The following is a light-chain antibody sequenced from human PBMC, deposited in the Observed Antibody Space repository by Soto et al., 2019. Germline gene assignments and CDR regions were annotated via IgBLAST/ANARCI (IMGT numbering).Light chain of an antibody. J-gene: IGKJ1*01. CDR1: QSVSSN. V-gene: IGKV3-15*01. CDR3: QQRSNWPRT. Sequence: EIVMTQSPATLSVSPGERVTLSCRASQSVSSNLSWYQQKVGHAPRLLIYGASTRATGIPARFSGSGSGTEFTLTISSLEPEDFAVYYCQQRSNWPRTFGQGTKVDI. CDR2: GAS.